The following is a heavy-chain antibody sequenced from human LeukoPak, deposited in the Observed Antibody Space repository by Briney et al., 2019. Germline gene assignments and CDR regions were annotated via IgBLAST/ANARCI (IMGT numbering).Heavy chain of an antibody. Sequence: SETLSLTCTVSGGSISSGSYYWSWIRQPAGKGLEWIGRIYTSGGTNYNPSLKSRVTISVDTSKNQFSLKLSSVTAADTAVYYCARDTYDFWSGYWPNWGQGTMVTVSS. J-gene: IGHJ4*02. D-gene: IGHD3-3*01. CDR3: ARDTYDFWSGYWPN. V-gene: IGHV4-61*02. CDR1: GGSISSGSYY. CDR2: IYTSGGT.